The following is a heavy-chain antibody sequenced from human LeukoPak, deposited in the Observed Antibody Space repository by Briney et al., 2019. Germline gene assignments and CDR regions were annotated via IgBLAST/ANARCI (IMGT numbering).Heavy chain of an antibody. J-gene: IGHJ4*02. CDR2: ISGSGGST. D-gene: IGHD3-9*01. Sequence: GGSLRLSCAASGFTFSSYATSWVRQAPGKGLEWVSAISGSGGSTYYADSVKGRFTISRDNSKNTLYLQMNSLRAEDTAVYYCARNDILTGYYTEAYFDYWGQGTLVTVSS. CDR1: GFTFSSYA. CDR3: ARNDILTGYYTEAYFDY. V-gene: IGHV3-23*01.